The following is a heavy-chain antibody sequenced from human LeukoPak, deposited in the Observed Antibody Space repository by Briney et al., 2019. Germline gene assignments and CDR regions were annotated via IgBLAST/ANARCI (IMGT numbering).Heavy chain of an antibody. Sequence: GGSLRLSCTTSGFIFSNYGMHWVRQASGKGLEWVAFIRHDGSNKYYADSVKGRCTISRDNSKKTVYLQMNSLRTEDTAVYYCAKDRWLQGYFDYWGQGTLVTVSS. CDR3: AKDRWLQGYFDY. J-gene: IGHJ4*02. CDR1: GFIFSNYG. CDR2: IRHDGSNK. V-gene: IGHV3-30*02. D-gene: IGHD5-24*01.